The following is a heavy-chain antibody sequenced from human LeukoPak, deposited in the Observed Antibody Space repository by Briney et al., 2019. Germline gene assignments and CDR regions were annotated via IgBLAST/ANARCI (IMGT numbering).Heavy chain of an antibody. Sequence: GASVKVSCKASAYTFINYDISWVRQAPGQGLEWMGWISAYNGNTNYAQKLQGRVTMTTDTSTSTAYMELRSLRSDDTAVYYCARDNVKYYDFWSGSCWFDPWGQGTLVTVSS. CDR2: ISAYNGNT. V-gene: IGHV1-18*01. D-gene: IGHD3-3*01. J-gene: IGHJ5*02. CDR3: ARDNVKYYDFWSGSCWFDP. CDR1: AYTFINYD.